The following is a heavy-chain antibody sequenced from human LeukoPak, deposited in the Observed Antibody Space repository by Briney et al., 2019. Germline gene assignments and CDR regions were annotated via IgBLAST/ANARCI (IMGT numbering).Heavy chain of an antibody. CDR1: GFTFSSYA. J-gene: IGHJ4*02. V-gene: IGHV3-23*01. Sequence: PGGSLRLSCAASGFTFSSYAMSWVRQAPGKGLEWVSAISGSGGSTYYADSVKDRFTTSRDNSKNTLYLQMNSLRAEDTAVYYCAKGTDYYDSSGQDYWGQGTLVTVSS. CDR2: ISGSGGST. D-gene: IGHD3-22*01. CDR3: AKGTDYYDSSGQDY.